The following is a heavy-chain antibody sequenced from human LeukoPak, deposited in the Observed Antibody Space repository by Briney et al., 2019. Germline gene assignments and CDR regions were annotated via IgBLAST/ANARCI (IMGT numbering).Heavy chain of an antibody. V-gene: IGHV3-74*01. CDR2: LNTDGSIT. CDR3: ARAGSYRFDY. CDR1: GFTFSSYW. J-gene: IGHJ4*02. D-gene: IGHD1-26*01. Sequence: GGSLRLSCAASGFTFSSYWMHWVRQAPGKGRVWVSRLNTDGSITNYADSVKGRFTISRDDAKSTLYLQMNSLRAEDTAVYYCARAGSYRFDYWGLGTLVTVSS.